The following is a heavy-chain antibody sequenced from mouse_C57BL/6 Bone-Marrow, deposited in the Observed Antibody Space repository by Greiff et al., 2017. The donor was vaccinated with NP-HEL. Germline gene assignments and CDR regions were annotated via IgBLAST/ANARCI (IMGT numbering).Heavy chain of an antibody. V-gene: IGHV1-52*01. J-gene: IGHJ2*01. CDR1: GYTFTSYW. Sequence: QVQLQQPGAELVRPGSSVKLSCKASGYTFTSYWMHWVKQRPIQGLEWIGNIDPSDSETHYNQKFKDKATLTVDKSSSTAYMQLSSLTSEDSAVDYCARCGFLDFDYWGQGTTLTVSA. D-gene: IGHD1-1*02. CDR3: ARCGFLDFDY. CDR2: IDPSDSET.